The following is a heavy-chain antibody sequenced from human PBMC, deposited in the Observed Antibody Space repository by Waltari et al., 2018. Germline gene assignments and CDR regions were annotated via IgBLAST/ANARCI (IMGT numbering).Heavy chain of an antibody. J-gene: IGHJ6*02. Sequence: QEQLVASGGGVVQPGRSLRLSCAASAFTFGIYGMHWVRQAPGKGLEWGAVISYDGTNQDYAESGKGRFTISRDNSKNTLYLQMNSLRAEDTAVYYCAKDSSGWHFYGMDVWGQGTTVTVS. D-gene: IGHD6-19*01. CDR1: AFTFGIYG. V-gene: IGHV3-30*18. CDR2: ISYDGTNQ. CDR3: AKDSSGWHFYGMDV.